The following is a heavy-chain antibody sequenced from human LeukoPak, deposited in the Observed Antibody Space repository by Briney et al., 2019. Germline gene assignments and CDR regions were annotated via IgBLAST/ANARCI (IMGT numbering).Heavy chain of an antibody. Sequence: ASVKVSCKAFGGTFSSYAISWVRQAPGQGLEWMGGIIPIFGTANYAQKFQGRVTITTDESTSTAYMELSSLRSEDTAVYYCASPPDFWSGYPGDYYYMDVWGKGTTVTVSS. J-gene: IGHJ6*03. CDR1: GGTFSSYA. D-gene: IGHD3-3*01. V-gene: IGHV1-69*05. CDR2: IIPIFGTA. CDR3: ASPPDFWSGYPGDYYYMDV.